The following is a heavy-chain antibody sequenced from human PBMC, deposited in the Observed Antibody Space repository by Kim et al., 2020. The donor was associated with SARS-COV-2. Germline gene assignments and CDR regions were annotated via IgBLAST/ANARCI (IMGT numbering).Heavy chain of an antibody. V-gene: IGHV4-31*03. CDR2: IYYSGST. CDR1: GGSISSGGYY. J-gene: IGHJ3*02. D-gene: IGHD3-3*01. Sequence: SETLSLTCTVSGGSISSGGYYWSWIRQHPGKGLEWIGYIYYSGSTYYNPSLKSRVTISVDTSKNQFSLKLSSVTAADTAVYYCARVEGITIFGVVIIGALDIWGQGTMVTVSS. CDR3: ARVEGITIFGVVIIGALDI.